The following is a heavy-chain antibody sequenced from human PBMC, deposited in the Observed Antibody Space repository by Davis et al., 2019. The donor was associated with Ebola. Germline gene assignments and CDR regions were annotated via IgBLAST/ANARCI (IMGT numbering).Heavy chain of an antibody. CDR1: GYSFTNYW. V-gene: IGHV5-51*01. CDR3: ASLRRTITGMDDGFDI. J-gene: IGHJ3*02. D-gene: IGHD2-8*02. CDR2: IYPGDSDT. Sequence: GASLKISCQGFGYSFTNYWIGWVRRLPGKRLEWVGIIYPGDSDTRYSPSFQGQVTISGDKSINTAYLQWSSLKASDSGMYYCASLRRTITGMDDGFDIWGQGTMVTVSS.